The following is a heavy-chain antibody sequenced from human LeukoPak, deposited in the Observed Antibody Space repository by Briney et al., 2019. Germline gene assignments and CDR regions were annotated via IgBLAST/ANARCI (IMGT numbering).Heavy chain of an antibody. V-gene: IGHV3-23*01. CDR2: ISGSGGST. CDR3: ARDSSSRRVPDYYYYGMDV. CDR1: GFTFSSYA. D-gene: IGHD6-13*01. J-gene: IGHJ6*02. Sequence: PGGSLRLSCAASGFTFSSYAMSWVRQAPGQGLEWVSAISGSGGSTYYADSVKGRFTISRDNSKNTLYLQMNSLRAEDTAAYYCARDSSSRRVPDYYYYGMDVWGQGTTVTVSS.